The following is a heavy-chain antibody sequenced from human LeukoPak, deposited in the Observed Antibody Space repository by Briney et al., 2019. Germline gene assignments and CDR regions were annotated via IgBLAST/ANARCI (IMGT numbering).Heavy chain of an antibody. Sequence: AETLSLTCAVYGGSFSGYYWSWIRQPPGKGLEWIGEIKHSGSTNYNPSLKSRVTISVDTYKNQFSLRLSSVTAADTAVYYCAREVDCGGDCYSVADYWGQGTLVTVSS. CDR1: GGSFSGYY. CDR2: IKHSGST. CDR3: AREVDCGGDCYSVADY. J-gene: IGHJ4*02. V-gene: IGHV4-34*01. D-gene: IGHD2-21*02.